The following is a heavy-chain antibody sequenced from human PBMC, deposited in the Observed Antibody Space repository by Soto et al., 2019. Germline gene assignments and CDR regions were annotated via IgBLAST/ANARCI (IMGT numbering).Heavy chain of an antibody. CDR2: IYYSGST. Sequence: SQTLSLTCTVSGGSISSYYWSWIRQPPGKGLEWIGYIYYSGSTNYNPSLKSRVTISVDTSKNQFSLKLSSVTAADTAVYYCARVVMGGYVLALFEFGAGWFDPWGQGTLVTVSS. CDR3: ARVVMGGYVLALFEFGAGWFDP. D-gene: IGHD5-12*01. CDR1: GGSISSYY. J-gene: IGHJ5*02. V-gene: IGHV4-59*01.